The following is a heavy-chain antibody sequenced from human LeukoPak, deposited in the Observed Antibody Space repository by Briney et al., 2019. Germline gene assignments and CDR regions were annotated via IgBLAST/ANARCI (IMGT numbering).Heavy chain of an antibody. D-gene: IGHD2-2*01. CDR1: GGTFSSYA. Sequence: ASVNVSCKASGGTFSSYAISWVRQAPGQGLEWMGGIIPIFGTANYAQKFQGRVTITTDESTSTAYMELSSLRSEDAAVYYCAVGAQPAAIDYWGQGTLVTVSS. J-gene: IGHJ4*02. CDR3: AVGAQPAAIDY. V-gene: IGHV1-69*05. CDR2: IIPIFGTA.